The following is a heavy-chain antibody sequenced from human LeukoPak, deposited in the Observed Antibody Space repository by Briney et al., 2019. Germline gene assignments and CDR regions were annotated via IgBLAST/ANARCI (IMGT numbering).Heavy chain of an antibody. CDR3: ARDNDFWSGYYTSSWFDP. J-gene: IGHJ5*02. D-gene: IGHD3-3*01. CDR1: GFTFSSYW. Sequence: GGALRLSCAASGFTFSSYWMSWVRQAPGKGVEGVANIKQDGSEKYYVDSVKGRFTISRDNAKNSLYLQMNSLRAEDTAVYYCARDNDFWSGYYTSSWFDPWGQGTLVTVSS. V-gene: IGHV3-7*01. CDR2: IKQDGSEK.